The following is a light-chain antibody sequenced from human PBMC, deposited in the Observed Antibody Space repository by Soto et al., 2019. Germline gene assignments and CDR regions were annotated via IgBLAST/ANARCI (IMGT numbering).Light chain of an antibody. CDR3: SSYTGSSTLSV. CDR2: DVS. J-gene: IGLJ1*01. CDR1: SSDVGGYNY. V-gene: IGLV2-14*01. Sequence: QSVLTQPASVSGSPGQSITISCTGTSSDVGGYNYVSWYQQHPGKAPKLLIYDVSNRPSGVSNRFSGSKSGNTASLTISGLQAEDEADYYCSSYTGSSTLSVFGTGTKLTVL.